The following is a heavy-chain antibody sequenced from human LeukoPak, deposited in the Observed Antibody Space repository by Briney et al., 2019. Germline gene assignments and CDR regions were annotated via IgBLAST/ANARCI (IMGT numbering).Heavy chain of an antibody. Sequence: ASVKVSCKASGYTFTGYYMHWVRQAPGQGLEWMGWINPNSGGTNYAQKLQGWVTMTRDTSISTAYMELSRLRSDDTAVYYCARGLHGYSYGQEDAFDIWGQGTMVTVSS. CDR1: GYTFTGYY. CDR2: INPNSGGT. J-gene: IGHJ3*02. CDR3: ARGLHGYSYGQEDAFDI. V-gene: IGHV1-2*04. D-gene: IGHD5-18*01.